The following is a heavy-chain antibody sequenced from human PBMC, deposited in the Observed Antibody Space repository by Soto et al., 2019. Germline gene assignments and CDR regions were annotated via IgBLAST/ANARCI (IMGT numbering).Heavy chain of an antibody. J-gene: IGHJ4*02. CDR1: GFTFSSYA. CDR2: ISYDGSNK. CDR3: ARDLRDVVVPAAVPTGFDY. D-gene: IGHD2-2*01. Sequence: GGSLRLSCAASGFTFSSYAMHWVRQAPGKGLEWVAVISYDGSNKYYADSVKGRFTISRDNSKNTLYLQMNSLRAEDTAVYYCARDLRDVVVPAAVPTGFDYWGQGTLVSVSS. V-gene: IGHV3-30-3*01.